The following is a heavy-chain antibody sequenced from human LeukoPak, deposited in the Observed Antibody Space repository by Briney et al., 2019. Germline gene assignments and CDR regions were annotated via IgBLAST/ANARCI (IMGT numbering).Heavy chain of an antibody. CDR3: ASWEPVVRDAFDI. CDR2: IYHSGST. V-gene: IGHV4-4*02. Sequence: SGTLSLTCAVSGGSISSSNWWSWVRQPPGKGLEWIGEIYHSGSTNYNPSLKSRVTISVDKSKNQFSLKLSSVTAADTAVYYCASWEPVVRDAFDIWGQGTMVTVSS. J-gene: IGHJ3*02. D-gene: IGHD1-14*01. CDR1: GGSISSSNW.